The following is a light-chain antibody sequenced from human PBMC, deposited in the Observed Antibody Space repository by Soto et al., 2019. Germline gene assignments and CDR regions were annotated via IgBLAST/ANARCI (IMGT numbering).Light chain of an antibody. J-gene: IGLJ1*01. V-gene: IGLV1-47*01. Sequence: QSALTQPPSASGTPGQRVIISCSGSSSNIGSNYVYWYQQLPGTAPKLLIYRNNQRPSGVPDRFSGSKSGTSASLAISGLRSEDEADYYCAEWDDSLRTVFGTGTKVTVL. CDR3: AEWDDSLRTV. CDR1: SSNIGSNY. CDR2: RNN.